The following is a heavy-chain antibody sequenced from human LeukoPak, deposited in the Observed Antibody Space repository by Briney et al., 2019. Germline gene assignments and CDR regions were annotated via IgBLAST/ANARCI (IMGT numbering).Heavy chain of an antibody. Sequence: PSETLSLTCTVSGGSISSGNYYWSWIRQYPGKGLEWFAYIYNTGSTYYNPPLKSRVTISVDTSKNQFSLKLSSVTAADTAVYYCARAPMYSSRLDYLGQGTLVTVSS. D-gene: IGHD6-13*01. V-gene: IGHV4-30-4*08. CDR2: IYNTGST. CDR1: GGSISSGNYY. CDR3: ARAPMYSSRLDY. J-gene: IGHJ4*02.